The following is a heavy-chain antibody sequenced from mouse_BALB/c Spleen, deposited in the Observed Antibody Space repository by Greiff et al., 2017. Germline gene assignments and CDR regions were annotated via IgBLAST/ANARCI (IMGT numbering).Heavy chain of an antibody. J-gene: IGHJ4*01. Sequence: LVKTGASVKISCKASGYSFTGYYMHWVKQSHGKSLEWIGYISCYNGATSYNQKFKGKATFTVDTSSSTAYMQFNSLTSEDSAVYYCARGALLRQGAMDYWGQGTSVTVSS. V-gene: IGHV1S34*01. CDR3: ARGALLRQGAMDY. CDR2: ISCYNGAT. D-gene: IGHD1-2*01. CDR1: GYSFTGYY.